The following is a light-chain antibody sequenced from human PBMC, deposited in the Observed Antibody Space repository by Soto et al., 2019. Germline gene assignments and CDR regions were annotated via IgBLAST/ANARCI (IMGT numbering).Light chain of an antibody. Sequence: EIVLTQSPGTLSLPPGERATLSCRASQSVNSNYLAWYQQKPGQGPRVLMYGASSRATGIPDRFSGSGSGTDFTLTISRLEPEDFAVYYCQQYDSPPRTFGQGTKVEIK. J-gene: IGKJ1*01. CDR2: GAS. V-gene: IGKV3-20*01. CDR3: QQYDSPPRT. CDR1: QSVNSNY.